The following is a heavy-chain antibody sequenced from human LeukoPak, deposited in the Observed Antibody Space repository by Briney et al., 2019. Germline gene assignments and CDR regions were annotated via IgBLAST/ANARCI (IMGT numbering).Heavy chain of an antibody. J-gene: IGHJ4*02. Sequence: PGGSLRLSCAASGFTVSSNFMSWVRQAPGKGLEWVSVIYSADTTYYADSVKGRFTISRDNSKNTLYLQMNSLRVEDTAVYYCARLYHDSSGYYLDYWGQGTLVTVSS. CDR3: ARLYHDSSGYYLDY. V-gene: IGHV3-53*01. D-gene: IGHD3-22*01. CDR2: IYSADTT. CDR1: GFTVSSNF.